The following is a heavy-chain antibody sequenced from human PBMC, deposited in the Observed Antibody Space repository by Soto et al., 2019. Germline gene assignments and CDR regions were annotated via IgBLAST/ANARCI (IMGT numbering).Heavy chain of an antibody. V-gene: IGHV1-69*02. CDR2: IIPILGIA. CDR3: AMHPLTGSYYYYGMDV. Sequence: QVQLVQSGAEVKKPGSSVKVSCKASGGTFSSYTISWVRQAPGQGLEWMGRIIPILGIANYAQKYQGRVTITADKSTSTAYMEKSSLRSEDTAVYYCAMHPLTGSYYYYGMDVWGQGTTVTVSS. D-gene: IGHD3-16*01. J-gene: IGHJ6*01. CDR1: GGTFSSYT.